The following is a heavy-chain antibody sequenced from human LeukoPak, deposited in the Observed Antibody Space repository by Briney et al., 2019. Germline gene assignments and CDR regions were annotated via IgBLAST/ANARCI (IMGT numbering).Heavy chain of an antibody. CDR2: IYTSGST. D-gene: IGHD6-19*01. V-gene: IGHV4-4*07. Sequence: SETLSLNCTVSGDSISSYYWTWIRQPAGKGLEWIGRIYTSGSTNYNPSLKSRVTMSVDTSKNQFSLKLSSVTAADTAVYYCARTPCSGCSLDYWGQGTLVTVSS. J-gene: IGHJ4*02. CDR1: GDSISSYY. CDR3: ARTPCSGCSLDY.